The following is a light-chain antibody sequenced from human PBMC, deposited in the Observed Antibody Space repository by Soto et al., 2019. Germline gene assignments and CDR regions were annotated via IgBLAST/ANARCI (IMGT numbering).Light chain of an antibody. CDR3: QKYDSASYT. Sequence: DIQMTQSPSSLSASVGDRVTITCRASQGISNFLAWYQQKPGKVPKLLISVASTRQSGVPSRFSGSGSGTDFTLTISSLQPEDVATYYCQKYDSASYTFGQGTKLEIK. V-gene: IGKV1-27*01. CDR2: VAS. J-gene: IGKJ2*01. CDR1: QGISNF.